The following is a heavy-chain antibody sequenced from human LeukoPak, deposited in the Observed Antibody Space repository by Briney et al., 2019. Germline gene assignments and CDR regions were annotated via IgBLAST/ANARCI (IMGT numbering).Heavy chain of an antibody. V-gene: IGHV3-23*01. CDR2: IGGSGSTT. Sequence: GGSLRLSCAASGFTFSSYAMSWVRQAPGKGLEWVSAIGGSGSTTYYADSVKGRFTISRDNAKNSLYLQMNSLRAEDTAVYYCASGPSSGWWSRDNLDYWGQGTLVTVSS. J-gene: IGHJ4*02. CDR1: GFTFSSYA. D-gene: IGHD6-19*01. CDR3: ASGPSSGWWSRDNLDY.